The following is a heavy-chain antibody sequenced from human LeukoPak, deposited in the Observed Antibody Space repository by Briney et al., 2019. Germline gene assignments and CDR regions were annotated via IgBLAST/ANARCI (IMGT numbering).Heavy chain of an antibody. CDR2: ISGSSSHT. CDR3: AKEHDYSNAAPEWGFDY. Sequence: GGSLRLSCVASGFNFNIYAMRWVRQAPGKGLEWVAGISGSSSHTLNGDSVRGRFIISRDNTRNTLYLHLSSLRVEDTALYYCAKEHDYSNAAPEWGFDYWGQGTLVTVSS. V-gene: IGHV3-23*01. J-gene: IGHJ4*02. CDR1: GFNFNIYA. D-gene: IGHD3-3*01.